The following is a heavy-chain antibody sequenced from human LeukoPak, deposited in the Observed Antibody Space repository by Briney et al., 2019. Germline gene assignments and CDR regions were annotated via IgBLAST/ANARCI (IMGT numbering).Heavy chain of an antibody. V-gene: IGHV4-30-4*08. CDR1: GGSISSGDYY. CDR2: IYYSGST. Sequence: SETLSLTCTVSGGSISSGDYYWSWIRQPPGKGLEWIGYIYYSGSTYYNPSLKSRVTISVDTSKNQFSLKLSSVTAADTAVYYCARVSYGGNYYYYYMDVCGKGTTVTVSS. CDR3: ARVSYGGNYYYYYMDV. D-gene: IGHD4-23*01. J-gene: IGHJ6*03.